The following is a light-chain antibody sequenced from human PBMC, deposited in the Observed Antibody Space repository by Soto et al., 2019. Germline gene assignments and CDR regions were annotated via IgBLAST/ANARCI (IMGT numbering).Light chain of an antibody. CDR1: QTVRNNY. J-gene: IGKJ4*01. CDR3: QQFSSYPLT. CDR2: DAS. V-gene: IGKV3-20*01. Sequence: ECVLTQSPSTLSLYLGERATLXXRASQTVRNNYVAWYQQKPGQAPRLXIYDASSRATCSPDTFSGGGAGTDFTLTSSRLEPEDFAVYYCQQFSSYPLTFGGGTKVEIK.